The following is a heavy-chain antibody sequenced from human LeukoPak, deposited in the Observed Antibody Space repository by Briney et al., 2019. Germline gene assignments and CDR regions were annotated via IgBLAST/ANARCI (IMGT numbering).Heavy chain of an antibody. CDR1: GFTFSSYG. Sequence: GGSLRLSCAASGFTFSSYGMTWVRQAPGKGLEWVSGISGSGGSTYYADSVKGRFTISRDNSKNTLYLQMNSLRAEDTAVYYCARGHRNTMVRGVIRYYYMDVWGKGTTVTISS. CDR2: ISGSGGST. D-gene: IGHD3-10*01. V-gene: IGHV3-23*01. CDR3: ARGHRNTMVRGVIRYYYMDV. J-gene: IGHJ6*03.